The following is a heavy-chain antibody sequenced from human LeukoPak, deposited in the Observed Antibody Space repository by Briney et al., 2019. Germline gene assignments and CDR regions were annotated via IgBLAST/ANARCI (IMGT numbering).Heavy chain of an antibody. CDR3: AKDIHPMIVVVITGGYYYGMDV. CDR1: GFTFDDYA. D-gene: IGHD3-22*01. Sequence: GRSPRLSCAASGFTFDDYAMHWVRQAPGKGLEWVSGISWNSGSIGYADSVKGRFTISRDNAKNSLYLQMNSLRAEDTALYYCAKDIHPMIVVVITGGYYYGMDVWGQGTTVTVSS. V-gene: IGHV3-9*01. J-gene: IGHJ6*02. CDR2: ISWNSGSI.